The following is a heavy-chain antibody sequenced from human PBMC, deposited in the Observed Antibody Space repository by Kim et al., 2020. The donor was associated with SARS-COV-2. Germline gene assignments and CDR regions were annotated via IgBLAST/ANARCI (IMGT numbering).Heavy chain of an antibody. V-gene: IGHV1-69*13. D-gene: IGHD6-13*01. CDR3: AIDLGNSSTGGYYFDY. CDR2: IIPIFGTA. Sequence: SVKVSCKASGGTFSSYAISWVRQAPGQGLEWMGGIIPIFGTANYAQKFQGRVTITADESTSTAYMELSSLRSEDTAVYYCAIDLGNSSTGGYYFDYWGQGTLVTVSS. J-gene: IGHJ4*02. CDR1: GGTFSSYA.